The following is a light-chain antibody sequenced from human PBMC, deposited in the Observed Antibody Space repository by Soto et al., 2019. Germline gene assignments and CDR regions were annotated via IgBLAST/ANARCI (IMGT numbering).Light chain of an antibody. J-gene: IGKJ1*01. CDR2: AAS. CDR3: QKYNSAPWT. V-gene: IGKV1-27*01. CDR1: QDISHY. Sequence: DIQMTQSPSSLSASVGDRITISCRAGQDISHYLAWYQQRPGKVPKLLIHAASTLQSGVPSRFSCSGSGTQFTLTISSLQPEDFATYYCQKYNSAPWTFGQGTKVEIK.